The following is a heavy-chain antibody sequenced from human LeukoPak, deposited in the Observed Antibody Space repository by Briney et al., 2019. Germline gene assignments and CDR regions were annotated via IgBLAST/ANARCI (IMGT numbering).Heavy chain of an antibody. CDR3: ARSGTVTTWNY. J-gene: IGHJ4*02. Sequence: SESLSLTCTVSGGSISSGGYYWSWIRQHPGKGLEWIGYIYYSGTTYYNPSLKSRVSISLDTSKNQFSLNLSSVTAADTAVYYCARSGTVTTWNYWGQGTLVTVSS. D-gene: IGHD4-17*01. CDR2: IYYSGTT. CDR1: GGSISSGGYY. V-gene: IGHV4-31*03.